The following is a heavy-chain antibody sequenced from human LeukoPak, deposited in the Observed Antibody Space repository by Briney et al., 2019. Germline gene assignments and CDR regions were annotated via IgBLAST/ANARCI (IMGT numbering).Heavy chain of an antibody. CDR2: INHSGST. J-gene: IGHJ6*02. CDR3: ARGGPYYDFWSGYYAPYYYYGMDV. CDR1: GGSFSGYY. V-gene: IGHV4-34*01. Sequence: SETLSLTCAVYGGSFSGYYWSWIRQPPGKGLEWIGEINHSGSTNYNPSLKSRVTISVDTSKNQFSLKLSSVTAADTAGYYCARGGPYYDFWSGYYAPYYYYGMDVWGQGTTGTVSS. D-gene: IGHD3-3*01.